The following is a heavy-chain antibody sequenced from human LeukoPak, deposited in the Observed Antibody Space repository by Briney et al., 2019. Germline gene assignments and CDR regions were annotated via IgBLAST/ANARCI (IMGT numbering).Heavy chain of an antibody. CDR2: IYSGGST. D-gene: IGHD5-18*01. CDR1: GFTVSSNY. J-gene: IGHJ4*02. CDR3: ARAQGYSYYFDY. Sequence: GGSLRLSCAASGFTVSSNYMSWVRQAPGKGLEWVSVIYSGGSTYYADSVKGRFTISRDNSKNTLYLQMNSLRAEDTAVYYCARAQGYSYYFDYWGQGTLVTVSS. V-gene: IGHV3-53*01.